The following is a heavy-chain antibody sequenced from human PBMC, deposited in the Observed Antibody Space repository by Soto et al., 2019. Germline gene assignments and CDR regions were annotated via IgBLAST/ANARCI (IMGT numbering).Heavy chain of an antibody. J-gene: IGHJ4*02. CDR3: ARDPERLSEYSGYDYFLPQPFDY. D-gene: IGHD5-12*01. CDR2: ISSSSSYI. Sequence: PGGSLRLSCAASGFTFSSYSMNWVRQAPGKGLEWVSSISSSSSYIYYADSVKGRFTISRDNAKNSLYLQMNSLRAEDTAVYYCARDPERLSEYSGYDYFLPQPFDYWGQGTLVTVSS. CDR1: GFTFSSYS. V-gene: IGHV3-21*01.